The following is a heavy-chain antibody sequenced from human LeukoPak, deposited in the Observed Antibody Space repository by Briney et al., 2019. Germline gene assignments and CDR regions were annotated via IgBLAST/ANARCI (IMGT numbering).Heavy chain of an antibody. J-gene: IGHJ3*02. CDR2: TKSDGSST. CDR1: GFTFSSYW. Sequence: GGSLRLSCAASGFTFSSYWMHWVRQAPGKGLVWVSRTKSDGSSTSYVDSVKGRFTISRDNAKNTLYLQMNSMRAEDTAVYYCARGDHASEEGVLDIWGQGTMVTVSS. V-gene: IGHV3-74*01. D-gene: IGHD2-2*01. CDR3: ARGDHASEEGVLDI.